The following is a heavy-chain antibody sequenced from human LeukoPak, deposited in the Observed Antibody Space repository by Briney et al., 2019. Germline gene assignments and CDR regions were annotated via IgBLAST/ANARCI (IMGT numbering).Heavy chain of an antibody. CDR1: GGSISSYY. D-gene: IGHD2-15*01. Sequence: SETLSLTCTVSGGSISSYYWSWIRQPPGKGLEWIGYIYYSGGTNYNPSLKSRVTISVDTSKNQFSLKLSSVTAADTAVYYCARARLLYFDYWGQGTLVTVSS. CDR3: ARARLLYFDY. CDR2: IYYSGGT. J-gene: IGHJ4*02. V-gene: IGHV4-59*01.